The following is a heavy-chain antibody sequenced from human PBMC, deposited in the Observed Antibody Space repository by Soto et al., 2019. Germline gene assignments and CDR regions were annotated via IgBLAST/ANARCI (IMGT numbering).Heavy chain of an antibody. J-gene: IGHJ4*02. V-gene: IGHV4-59*01. D-gene: IGHD3-10*01. CDR2: IYYTGST. CDR1: GGSISPYY. CDR3: VRVGGYYGEHPTFDY. Sequence: ETLSLTCTVSGGSISPYYWSWIRQPPGKGLEWIGYIYYTGSTKYNPSLKSRVTISVGTSNYQFFLRLTSVTAADTAVYYCVRVGGYYGEHPTFDYWGPGTQVTVSS.